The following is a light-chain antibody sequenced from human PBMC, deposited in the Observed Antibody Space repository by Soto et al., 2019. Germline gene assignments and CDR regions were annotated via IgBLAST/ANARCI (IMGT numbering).Light chain of an antibody. J-gene: IGKJ4*01. V-gene: IGKV1-39*01. Sequence: DIQMTQSPSSLSASVGDRVTITCRASQSISSYLNWYQQKPGKAPKLLIYAASSVQSGVPSRFSGSGSGADFTLSISSLQPEDFATYYCQQSYSTPLTFGGGPKVEIK. CDR1: QSISSY. CDR2: AAS. CDR3: QQSYSTPLT.